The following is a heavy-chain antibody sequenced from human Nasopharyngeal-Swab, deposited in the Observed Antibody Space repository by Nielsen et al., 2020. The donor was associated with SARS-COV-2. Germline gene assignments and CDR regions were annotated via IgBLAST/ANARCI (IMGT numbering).Heavy chain of an antibody. V-gene: IGHV1-46*01. D-gene: IGHD3-22*01. CDR1: GYTFTTSY. CDR2: INPSGGST. CDR3: ARHSSLLMDV. Sequence: ASVKVSCKASGYTFTTSYMHWVRQAPGQGLEWMGIINPSGGSTNYAQKFQGRVTMTRDTSTSTVHMELSSLRSEDTAVYYCARHSSLLMDVWGKGTTVTVSS. J-gene: IGHJ6*03.